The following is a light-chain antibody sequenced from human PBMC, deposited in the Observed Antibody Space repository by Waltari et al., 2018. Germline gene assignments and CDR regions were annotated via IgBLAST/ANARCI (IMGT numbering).Light chain of an antibody. CDR1: TSNIGVNF. V-gene: IGLV1-47*01. Sequence: QSVLTQPPSASWTPGQSVTISCSGSTSNIGVNFVYWYQQFPGTAPKRLIYRNNQRPSGVPDRFSGSKSGTSASLSISGLRSEDEADYYCAAWDDSLSGPVFGGGTELTVL. CDR2: RNN. CDR3: AAWDDSLSGPV. J-gene: IGLJ3*02.